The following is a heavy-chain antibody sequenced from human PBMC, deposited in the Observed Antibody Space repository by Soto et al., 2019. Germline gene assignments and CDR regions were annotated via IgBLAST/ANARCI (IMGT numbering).Heavy chain of an antibody. V-gene: IGHV3-30*03. Sequence: VGSLRLYCAASGFTFSSYGMHRVRQAPGKGLEWVAVISYDGSNKYYADSVKGRFTISRDNSMNTLYLQMNSLRAEDTAVYYCASSELRLDYSGHGTLVTVAS. CDR3: ASSELRLDY. J-gene: IGHJ4*01. CDR1: GFTFSSYG. D-gene: IGHD1-26*01. CDR2: ISYDGSNK.